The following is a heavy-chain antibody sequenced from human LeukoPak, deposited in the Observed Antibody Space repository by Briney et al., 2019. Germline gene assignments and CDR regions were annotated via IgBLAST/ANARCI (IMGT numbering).Heavy chain of an antibody. V-gene: IGHV3-21*01. J-gene: IGHJ4*02. Sequence: PGGSLRLSCAASGFTLSNYSMNWVRQAPGKGLEWAAFISSSSSYIFYADSLKGRFTISRDNAKNSLYLQMNSLRADDTAVYYCARDLAYGDDGLWGQGTLVTVSS. CDR1: GFTLSNYS. D-gene: IGHD4-17*01. CDR2: ISSSSSYI. CDR3: ARDLAYGDDGL.